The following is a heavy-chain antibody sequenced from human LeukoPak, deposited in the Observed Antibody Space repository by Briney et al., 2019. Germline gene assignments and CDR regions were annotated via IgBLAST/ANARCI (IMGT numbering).Heavy chain of an antibody. CDR3: ARDENGYVWGSFRA. Sequence: SETLSLTCTVSGYSISSGYYWGWIRQPPGKGLEWIGSIYHSGSTYYNPSLESRVTMSLDTSKNQFSLKLSSVTAADTAVYYCARDENGYVWGSFRAWGQGTLVTVSS. CDR2: IYHSGST. V-gene: IGHV4-38-2*02. CDR1: GYSISSGYY. J-gene: IGHJ5*02. D-gene: IGHD3-16*02.